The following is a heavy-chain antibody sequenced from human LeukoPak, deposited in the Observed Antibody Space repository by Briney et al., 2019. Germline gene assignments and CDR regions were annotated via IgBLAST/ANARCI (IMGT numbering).Heavy chain of an antibody. D-gene: IGHD6-6*01. J-gene: IGHJ5*02. CDR3: ARVGYSSSSRFREAILLS. Sequence: ASVKVSCKASGGTFSSYAISWVRQAPGQGLKWMGGIIPIFGTANYAQKFQGRVTITTDESTSTAYMELSSLRSEDTAVYYCARVGYSSSSRFREAILLSWGQGTLVTVSS. CDR1: GGTFSSYA. CDR2: IIPIFGTA. V-gene: IGHV1-69*05.